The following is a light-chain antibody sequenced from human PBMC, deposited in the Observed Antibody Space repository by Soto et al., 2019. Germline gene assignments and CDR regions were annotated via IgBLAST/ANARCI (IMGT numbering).Light chain of an antibody. CDR1: QSISPW. J-gene: IGKJ2*01. CDR2: KAS. V-gene: IGKV1-5*03. Sequence: DIQMTQSPSTLSASVGDRVTITCRASQSISPWLAWYQQKPGKAPKILIYKASSLESGVPSRFSGSESGTEFTLTISSLQPDDFGTYYCQQYKSYSRTFGQGTKLEIK. CDR3: QQYKSYSRT.